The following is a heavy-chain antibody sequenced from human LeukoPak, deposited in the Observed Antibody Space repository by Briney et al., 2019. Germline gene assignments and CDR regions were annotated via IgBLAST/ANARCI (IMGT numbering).Heavy chain of an antibody. D-gene: IGHD2-8*01. Sequence: GGSLSLSCAASGFTFVDYAMHGARQTPGRGLEWVSLISGDGLATHYGDSVRGRFTISRNNSKNSLYLQMNGLRTEDTAFYYCEKGLNGVSFSFDYWGRGTLVTVSS. CDR1: GFTFVDYA. CDR2: ISGDGLAT. V-gene: IGHV3-43*02. J-gene: IGHJ4*02. CDR3: EKGLNGVSFSFDY.